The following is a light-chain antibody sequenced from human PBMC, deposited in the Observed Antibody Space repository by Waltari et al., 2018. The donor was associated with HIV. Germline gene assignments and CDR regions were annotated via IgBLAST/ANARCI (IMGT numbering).Light chain of an antibody. CDR2: DVS. CDR1: SSDVGGYNY. CDR3: SSRSTINTHVV. V-gene: IGLV2-14*03. Sequence: QSALTQPASVSGSPGQSITISCTGTSSDVGGYNYVSWYQHHPGKAPKLMILDVSVRPSGISNLFSGSKSDNTSYLTISGLQTDDEADYYCSSRSTINTHVVFGGGTKVTVL. J-gene: IGLJ2*01.